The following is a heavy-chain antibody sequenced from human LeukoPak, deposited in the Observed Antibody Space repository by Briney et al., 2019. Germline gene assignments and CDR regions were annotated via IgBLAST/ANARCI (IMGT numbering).Heavy chain of an antibody. V-gene: IGHV3-23*01. CDR1: GFTFSSYA. D-gene: IGHD6-19*01. Sequence: GGSLRLSCAASGFTFSSYAMSWVRQAPGKGLERVSAISGSGGSTYYADSVKGRFTISRDNSENTLYLQMNSLRAEDTAVYYCAKVRYSSGWYTYSPDYWGQGTLVTVSS. J-gene: IGHJ4*02. CDR3: AKVRYSSGWYTYSPDY. CDR2: ISGSGGST.